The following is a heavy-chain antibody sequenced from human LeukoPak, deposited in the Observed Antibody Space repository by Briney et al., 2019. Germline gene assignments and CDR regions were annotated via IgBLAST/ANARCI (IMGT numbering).Heavy chain of an antibody. CDR2: VNRDGSTT. CDR1: GFTFSTYW. J-gene: IGHJ4*02. V-gene: IGHV3-74*01. CDR3: ARDPPDY. Sequence: PGGSLRPSCAASGFTFSTYWIHWVRQAPGKGLVWVSCVNRDGSTTRHADSVKGRFTISRDNAKNTLFLQMNSRRAEDTAVYYCARDPPDYWGQGTLVTVSS.